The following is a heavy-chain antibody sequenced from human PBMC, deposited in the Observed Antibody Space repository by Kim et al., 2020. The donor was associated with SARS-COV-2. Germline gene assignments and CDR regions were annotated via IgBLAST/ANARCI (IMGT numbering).Heavy chain of an antibody. CDR3: AKEFGVVMNYYGMDV. CDR2: ISGDGGST. CDR1: GFTFDDYA. D-gene: IGHD3-3*01. V-gene: IGHV3-43*02. Sequence: GGSLRLSCAASGFTFDDYAMHWVRQAPGKGLEWVSLISGDGGSTYYADSVKGRFTISRDNSKNSLYLQMNSLRTEDTALYYCAKEFGVVMNYYGMDVWGQGTTVTVYS. J-gene: IGHJ6*02.